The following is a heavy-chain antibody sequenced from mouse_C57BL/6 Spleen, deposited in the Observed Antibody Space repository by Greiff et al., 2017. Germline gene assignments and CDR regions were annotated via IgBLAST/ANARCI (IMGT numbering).Heavy chain of an antibody. CDR1: GYSITSGYY. Sequence: VQLKQSGPGLVKPSQSLSLTCSVTGYSITSGYYWNWIRQFPGNKLEWMGYISYNGSNNYNPSLKNRISITRDTSKNQFFLKLNSVTTEDTATYYGARGGYDYDDYYAMGYWGQGTSVTVSS. V-gene: IGHV3-6*01. CDR3: ARGGYDYDDYYAMGY. D-gene: IGHD2-4*01. CDR2: ISYNGSN. J-gene: IGHJ4*01.